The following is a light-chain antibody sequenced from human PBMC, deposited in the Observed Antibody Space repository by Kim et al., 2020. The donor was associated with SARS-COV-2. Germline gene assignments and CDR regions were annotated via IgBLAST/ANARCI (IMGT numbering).Light chain of an antibody. CDR3: QAWDSSTAV. CDR2: QDN. Sequence: SYELTQPPSVSVSPGQTARITCSGDKLEDKYAHWYQQKPGQSPVLVIYQDNKRPSGIPERFSGSNSGSTAFLTISGTQAMDEADYYCQAWDSSTAVFGTG. CDR1: KLEDKY. J-gene: IGLJ1*01. V-gene: IGLV3-1*01.